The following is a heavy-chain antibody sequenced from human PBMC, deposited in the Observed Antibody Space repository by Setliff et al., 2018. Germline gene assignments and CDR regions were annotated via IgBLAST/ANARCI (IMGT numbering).Heavy chain of an antibody. V-gene: IGHV4-59*03. J-gene: IGHJ4*02. D-gene: IGHD1-1*01. Sequence: SETLSLTCSVSGDSMSGASIWSWIRQPPGRGLEFMGYVFPNGASKYDPSFKSRLTISVGTSKNQFSLKLTSVTAADTAFYFCAKGGTYRYFDFWGQGTLVTVSS. CDR1: GDSMSGAS. CDR2: VFPNGAS. CDR3: AKGGTYRYFDF.